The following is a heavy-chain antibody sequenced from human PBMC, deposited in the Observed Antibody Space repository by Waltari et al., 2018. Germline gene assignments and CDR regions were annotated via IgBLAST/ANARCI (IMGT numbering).Heavy chain of an antibody. CDR3: RTTVKIDAFDI. CDR1: GFTFSSYA. CDR2: ISYDGSNK. V-gene: IGHV3-30-3*01. D-gene: IGHD4-4*01. J-gene: IGHJ3*02. Sequence: QVQLVESGGGVVQPGRSLRLSCAASGFTFSSYAMHWVRQAPGKGLEWVAVISYDGSNKDYADSVKGRFTISRDKSKNTLYLQMNSLRAEDTAVYYCRTTVKIDAFDIWGQGTMVTVSS.